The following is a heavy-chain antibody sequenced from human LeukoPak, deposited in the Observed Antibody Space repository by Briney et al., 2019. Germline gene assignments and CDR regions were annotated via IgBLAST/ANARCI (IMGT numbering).Heavy chain of an antibody. D-gene: IGHD5-12*01. J-gene: IGHJ4*02. V-gene: IGHV4-59*08. CDR1: GGSLNNFY. CDR3: ATRGGYSRYDRD. CDR2: ISYTMST. Sequence: PSETLSLTSTVSGGSLNNFYWTSIRQPPGTGLKCIGYISYTMSTNYSPSLNSPVTISLGTSNNKFSRKLTSVTPADTAIYYRATRGGYSRYDRDWGRGTLVTVSS.